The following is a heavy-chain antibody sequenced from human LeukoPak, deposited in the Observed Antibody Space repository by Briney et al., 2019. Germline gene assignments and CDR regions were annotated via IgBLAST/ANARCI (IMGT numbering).Heavy chain of an antibody. CDR2: IGTYSGNT. J-gene: IGHJ4*02. V-gene: IGHV1-18*04. Sequence: ASVKVSCKASGYTFTNYGISWVRQAPGQGLEWMGWIGTYSGNTNYVQKLQGRVTMTTDTSTNTAYMELRSLRSDDTAVYYCARGRAAADDFDYWGQGTLVTVSS. D-gene: IGHD6-13*01. CDR3: ARGRAAADDFDY. CDR1: GYTFTNYG.